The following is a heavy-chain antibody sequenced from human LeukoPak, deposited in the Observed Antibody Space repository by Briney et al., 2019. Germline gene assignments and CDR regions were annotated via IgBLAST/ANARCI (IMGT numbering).Heavy chain of an antibody. CDR3: ARDGYYGSGSFALDY. Sequence: PGRSLRLSCAASGFTFSSYAMHWVRQALGKGLEWVAVISYDGSNKYYADSVKGRFTISRDNSKNTLYLQMNSLRAEDTAVYYCARDGYYGSGSFALDYWGQGTLVTVSS. J-gene: IGHJ4*02. V-gene: IGHV3-30*01. CDR2: ISYDGSNK. CDR1: GFTFSSYA. D-gene: IGHD3-10*01.